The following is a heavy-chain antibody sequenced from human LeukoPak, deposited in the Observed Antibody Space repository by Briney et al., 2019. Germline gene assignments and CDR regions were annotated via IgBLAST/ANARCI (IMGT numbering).Heavy chain of an antibody. V-gene: IGHV1-18*01. J-gene: IGHJ4*02. CDR3: ARGWAAAAADY. Sequence: GASVKVSCKASGYTFTSYGISWVRQAPGQGLEWMGWISAYNGNTNYAQKFQGRVTITADKSTSTAYMGLSSLRSEDTAVYYCARGWAAAAADYWGQGTLVTVPS. CDR2: ISAYNGNT. D-gene: IGHD6-13*01. CDR1: GYTFTSYG.